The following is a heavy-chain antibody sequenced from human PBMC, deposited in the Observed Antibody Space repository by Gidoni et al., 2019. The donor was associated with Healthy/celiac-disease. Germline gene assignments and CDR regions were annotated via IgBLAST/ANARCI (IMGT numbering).Heavy chain of an antibody. J-gene: IGHJ5*02. D-gene: IGHD5-18*01. CDR1: GGSFSGYY. V-gene: IGHV4-34*01. Sequence: QVQLQQWGAGLLKPSEPLSLTCAVYGGSFSGYYWSWIRQPPGKGLEWIGEINHSGSTNYNPSLKSRVTISVDTSKNQFSLKLSSVTAADTAVYYCARGYSYGPGDWFDPWGQGTLVTVSS. CDR3: ARGYSYGPGDWFDP. CDR2: INHSGST.